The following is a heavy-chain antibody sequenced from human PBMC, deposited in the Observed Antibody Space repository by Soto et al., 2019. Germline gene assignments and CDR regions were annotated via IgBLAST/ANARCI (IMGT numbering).Heavy chain of an antibody. J-gene: IGHJ6*03. CDR1: GGSISSYY. CDR2: IYYSGST. D-gene: IGHD5-12*01. V-gene: IGHV4-59*08. Sequence: SETLSLTCTVSGGSISSYYWSWIRQPPGKGLEWIGYIYYSGSTNYNPSLKSRATISVDTSKNQFSLKLSSVTAADTAVYYCARLHSGYTYYYYYMDVWGKGTTVTVSS. CDR3: ARLHSGYTYYYYYMDV.